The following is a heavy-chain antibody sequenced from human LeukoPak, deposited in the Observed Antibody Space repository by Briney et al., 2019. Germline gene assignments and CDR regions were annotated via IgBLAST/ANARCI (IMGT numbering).Heavy chain of an antibody. V-gene: IGHV3-48*01. Sequence: GGSLRLSCAASGFIFSIYSMNWVRQAPGKGLEWVSYINSDSTTKYYADSVKGRFTISRDNAKNSLYLQMNSLRAEDTAVYYCARELAVPATGYWGQGTRVTVSS. CDR1: GFIFSIYS. J-gene: IGHJ4*02. CDR3: ARELAVPATGY. CDR2: INSDSTTK. D-gene: IGHD2-15*01.